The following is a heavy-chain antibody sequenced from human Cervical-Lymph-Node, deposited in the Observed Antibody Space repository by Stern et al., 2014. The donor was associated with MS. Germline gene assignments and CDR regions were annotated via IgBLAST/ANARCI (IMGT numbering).Heavy chain of an antibody. CDR3: ARGVLGFGEFPYGMDV. J-gene: IGHJ6*02. V-gene: IGHV4-4*07. D-gene: IGHD3-10*01. Sequence: QLQLQESGPGKVKPSETLSLTCSVSGGPISSYYCSWVRQPAGKGLEWIGRINTFGSTTSNPSPRSRLAMSVATSKPHFSLKLNPVTAADTAVYYCARGVLGFGEFPYGMDVWGQGTTVTVSS. CDR1: GGPISSYY. CDR2: INTFGST.